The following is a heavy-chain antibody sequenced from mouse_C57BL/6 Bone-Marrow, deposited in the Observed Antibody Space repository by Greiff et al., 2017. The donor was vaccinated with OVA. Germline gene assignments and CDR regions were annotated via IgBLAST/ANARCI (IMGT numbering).Heavy chain of an antibody. Sequence: VQLKQSVAELVRPGASVKLSCTASGFNIKNTYMHWVKQRPEQGLEWIGRIDPANGNTKYAPKFQGKATITADTSSNTAYLQLSSLTSEDTAIYYCASSGRITTVVAPFDYWGQGTTLTVSS. CDR1: GFNIKNTY. J-gene: IGHJ2*01. CDR3: ASSGRITTVVAPFDY. D-gene: IGHD1-1*01. V-gene: IGHV14-3*01. CDR2: IDPANGNT.